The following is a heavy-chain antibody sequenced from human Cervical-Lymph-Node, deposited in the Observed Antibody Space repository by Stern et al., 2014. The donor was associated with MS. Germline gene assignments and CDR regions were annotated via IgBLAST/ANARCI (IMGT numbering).Heavy chain of an antibody. CDR1: GFTFDDYG. J-gene: IGHJ2*01. CDR2: VNWNVATT. Sequence: EVQLVESGGDVVRPGGSLRLSCVASGFTFDDYGMGWVRPAPGKGLGWVSGVNWNVATTGYTDSMKGRFTVSRDNAKNSLYLQMHSLRAEDTAFYYCARRAAAVTYWYFDLWGRGTLVTVSS. CDR3: ARRAAAVTYWYFDL. D-gene: IGHD6-13*01. V-gene: IGHV3-20*04.